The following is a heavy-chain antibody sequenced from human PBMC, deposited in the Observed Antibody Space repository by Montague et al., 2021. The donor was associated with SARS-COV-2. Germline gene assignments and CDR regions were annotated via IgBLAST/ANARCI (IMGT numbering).Heavy chain of an antibody. V-gene: IGHV6-1*01. D-gene: IGHD2-15*01. CDR1: GDSVSTNSGT. CDR3: ARAERGSCGDGNCYLYFFNY. CDR2: TYYRSEWYS. Sequence: CAISGDSVSTNSGTWNWVRLSPSRGLEWLGRTYYRSEWYSDYSVSVKSRISINPDTSKNQFSLQLNSVTPEDTAVYYCARAERGSCGDGNCYLYFFNYWGQGTLVTVSP. J-gene: IGHJ4*02.